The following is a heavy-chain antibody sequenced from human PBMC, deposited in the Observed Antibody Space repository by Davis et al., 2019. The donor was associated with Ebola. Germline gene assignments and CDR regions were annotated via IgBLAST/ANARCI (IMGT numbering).Heavy chain of an antibody. J-gene: IGHJ3*02. CDR2: MNPNSGNT. CDR3: ARTSIVGTSTTASDI. D-gene: IGHD1-26*01. V-gene: IGHV1-8*01. Sequence: ASVKVSCKTSGYTFTTYDINWVRQATGQGLEWVGWMNPNSGNTGYAQKFKGRVTMTRNTSISTAYMELRSLRSDDTAVYFCARTSIVGTSTTASDIWGQGTMVTVSS. CDR1: GYTFTTYD.